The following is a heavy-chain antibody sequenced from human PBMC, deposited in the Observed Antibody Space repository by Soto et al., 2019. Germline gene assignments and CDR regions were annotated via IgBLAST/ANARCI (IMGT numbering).Heavy chain of an antibody. V-gene: IGHV4-59*01. D-gene: IGHD5-18*01. CDR1: GGSITGTY. CDR2: VYHSGST. Sequence: SETLSLTCTVSGGSITGTYWSWIRQPPGKGLEWIGNVYHSGSTKYNPSLKSRVTISVDTSQNQFSLNLNSVTAADTALYYCARANPRNGYHSPPHLDYWGQGTLVTVSS. CDR3: ARANPRNGYHSPPHLDY. J-gene: IGHJ4*02.